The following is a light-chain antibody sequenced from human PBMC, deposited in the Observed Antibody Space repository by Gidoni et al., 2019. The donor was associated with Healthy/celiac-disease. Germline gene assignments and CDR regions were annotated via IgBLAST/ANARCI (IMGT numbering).Light chain of an antibody. J-gene: IGLJ2*01. CDR3: AAWDDSLNGPV. Sequence: QSVLTQPPSASGTPGQGVTSPCSGSSSNIGSNTVNWYQQLPGTAPKLLIYSNNQRPSGVPDRFSGSKSGTSASLAISGLQSEDEADYYCAAWDDSLNGPVFGGGTKLTVL. CDR2: SNN. CDR1: SSNIGSNT. V-gene: IGLV1-44*01.